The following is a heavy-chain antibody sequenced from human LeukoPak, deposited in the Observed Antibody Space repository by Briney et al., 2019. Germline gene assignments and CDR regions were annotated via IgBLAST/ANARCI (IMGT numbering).Heavy chain of an antibody. Sequence: GGSLRLSCAASGFTFSSYAMSWVRQAPGKGLEWVSVIYSGGSTYYADSVKGRFTISRDNSKNTLYLQMNSLRAEDTAVYYCARDLLYYDPYYYYGMDVWGQGTTVTVSS. CDR2: IYSGGST. J-gene: IGHJ6*02. CDR3: ARDLLYYDPYYYYGMDV. CDR1: GFTFSSYA. D-gene: IGHD3-22*01. V-gene: IGHV3-53*01.